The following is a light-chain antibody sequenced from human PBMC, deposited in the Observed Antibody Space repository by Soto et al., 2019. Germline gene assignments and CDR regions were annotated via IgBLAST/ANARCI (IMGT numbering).Light chain of an antibody. Sequence: QSVLPQPPSASGTPGQRVTFSCSGGRSNIGSNYVFWYQQFPGTAPKLLIYRNNQRPSGVPDRFSGSKSGTSASLAISGLRSEDEADYYCTSWDDSLYHVVFGGGTKLTVL. CDR2: RNN. CDR1: RSNIGSNY. V-gene: IGLV1-47*01. CDR3: TSWDDSLYHVV. J-gene: IGLJ2*01.